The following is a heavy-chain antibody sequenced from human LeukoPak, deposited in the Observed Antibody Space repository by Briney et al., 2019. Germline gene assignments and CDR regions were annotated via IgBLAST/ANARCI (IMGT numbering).Heavy chain of an antibody. Sequence: ASVKVSCKASGYTFTGYYMHWVRPAPGQGLEWMGWINPNSGGTNYAQKFQGRVTMTRDTSTSTAYMELSRLRSDDTAVYYCARVASSSWYDSPWHNWGQGTLVTVSS. V-gene: IGHV1-2*02. CDR2: INPNSGGT. CDR3: ARVASSSWYDSPWHN. CDR1: GYTFTGYY. J-gene: IGHJ4*02. D-gene: IGHD6-13*01.